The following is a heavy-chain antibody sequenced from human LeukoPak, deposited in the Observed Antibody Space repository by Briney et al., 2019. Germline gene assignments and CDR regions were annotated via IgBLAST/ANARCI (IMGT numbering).Heavy chain of an antibody. D-gene: IGHD6-13*01. V-gene: IGHV1-69*10. CDR3: ARGAAADNRYNWFDP. CDR2: IIPILGTA. CDR1: GGTFSSYA. J-gene: IGHJ5*02. Sequence: ASVKVSCKASGGTFSSYAISWVRQAPGQGLEWMGGIIPILGTANYAQKFQGRVTITADKSTSTAYMELSSLRSEDTAVYYCARGAAADNRYNWFDPWGQGTLVTVSS.